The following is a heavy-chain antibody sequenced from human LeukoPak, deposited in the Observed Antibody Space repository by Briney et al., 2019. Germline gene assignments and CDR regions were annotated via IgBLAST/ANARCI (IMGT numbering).Heavy chain of an antibody. J-gene: IGHJ5*02. CDR1: GFTFSSFG. Sequence: GGSLRLSCAASGFTFSSFGMHWVRQAPGKGLEWVAVIWYDASNKYYADSVKGRFTISRDNSKNTLFLQMNSLRDDDTAVYYCVRGVGVSRFNYFDPWGQRTLVIVSS. CDR2: IWYDASNK. V-gene: IGHV3-33*01. CDR3: VRGVGVSRFNYFDP. D-gene: IGHD6-13*01.